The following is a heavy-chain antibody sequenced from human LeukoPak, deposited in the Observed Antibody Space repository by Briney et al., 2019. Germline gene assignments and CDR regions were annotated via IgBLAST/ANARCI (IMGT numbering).Heavy chain of an antibody. V-gene: IGHV3-23*01. J-gene: IGHJ3*01. CDR1: GFTFSSYA. Sequence: GRSLRLSCAASGFTFSSYAMSWVRQAPGKGLEWVSAISGGGDNTLYADSVKGRFTISRDNSKNTLYLQMNSLRAEDTAVYYCARDMVWELPRGVPWGQGTMDTVSS. D-gene: IGHD1-26*01. CDR3: ARDMVWELPRGVP. CDR2: ISGGGDNT.